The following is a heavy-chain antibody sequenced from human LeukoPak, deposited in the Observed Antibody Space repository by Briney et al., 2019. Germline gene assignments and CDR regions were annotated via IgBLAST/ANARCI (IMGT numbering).Heavy chain of an antibody. CDR1: GYTFTTYA. J-gene: IGHJ5*02. D-gene: IGHD3-9*01. CDR3: ARAPYDILTGYSLNWFDP. Sequence: SVNLSCKASGYTFTTYAMHWVRQAPGQRLEWMGWINGDNGNTKYSQKFQGRVTITRDTSAYTGYMELRGLSSADTAVYFCARAPYDILTGYSLNWFDPWGQGTLVTVSS. CDR2: INGDNGNT. V-gene: IGHV1-3*01.